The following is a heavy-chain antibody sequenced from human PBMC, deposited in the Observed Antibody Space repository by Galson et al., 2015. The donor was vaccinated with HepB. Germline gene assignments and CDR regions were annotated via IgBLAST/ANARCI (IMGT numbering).Heavy chain of an antibody. J-gene: IGHJ6*02. CDR3: ARDEGLNYYYGMDV. D-gene: IGHD3/OR15-3a*01. V-gene: IGHV1-69*13. Sequence: SVKVSCKASGGTFSSYAISWVRQAPGQGLEWMGGIFPIFGTANYAQKFQGRVTITADESTSTAYMELSSLRSEDTAVYYCARDEGLNYYYGMDVWGQGTTVTVSS. CDR2: IFPIFGTA. CDR1: GGTFSSYA.